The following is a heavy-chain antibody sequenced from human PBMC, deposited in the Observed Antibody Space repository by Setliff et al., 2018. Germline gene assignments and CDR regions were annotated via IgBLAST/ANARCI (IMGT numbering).Heavy chain of an antibody. V-gene: IGHV4-30-4*08. D-gene: IGHD1-1*01. Sequence: ASETLSLTCTVSGGSISSGDYYWSWIRQPPGKGLEWIGYIYYSGSTYYNPSLKSRVTISVDTSKNQFSLKLSSVTAADTAVYYCAREAPGYAFDIWGQGTMVTV. CDR3: AREAPGYAFDI. CDR1: GGSISSGDYY. J-gene: IGHJ3*02. CDR2: IYYSGST.